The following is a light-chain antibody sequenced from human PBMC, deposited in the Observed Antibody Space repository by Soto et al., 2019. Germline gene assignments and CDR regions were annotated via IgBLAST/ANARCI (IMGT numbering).Light chain of an antibody. CDR3: QSYDSSLSGVV. CDR2: GNS. CDR1: SSNIGAGYD. J-gene: IGLJ2*01. V-gene: IGLV1-40*01. Sequence: QSVLTQPPSVSGAPGPRVTISFTGSSSNIGAGYDVHWYQQLPGTAPKVLIYGNSNRPSGVPDRFSGSKSGTSASLAITGLQAEDEAGYYCQSYDSSLSGVVLGGGTKLTVL.